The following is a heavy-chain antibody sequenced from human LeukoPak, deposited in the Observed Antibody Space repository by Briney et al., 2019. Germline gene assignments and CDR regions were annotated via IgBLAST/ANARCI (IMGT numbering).Heavy chain of an antibody. CDR2: IIPIFGTA. CDR1: GYTFTGYY. Sequence: SVKVSCKASGYTFTGYYMHWVRQAPGQGLEWMGGIIPIFGTANYAQKFQGRVTITTDESTSTAYMELSSLRSEDTAVYYCARAASKSGLMRNWFDPWGQGTLVTVSS. J-gene: IGHJ5*02. CDR3: ARAASKSGLMRNWFDP. D-gene: IGHD2-8*01. V-gene: IGHV1-69*05.